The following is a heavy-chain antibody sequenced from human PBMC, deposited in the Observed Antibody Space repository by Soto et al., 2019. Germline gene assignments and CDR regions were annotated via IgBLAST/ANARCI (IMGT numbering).Heavy chain of an antibody. CDR2: IYHSGST. CDR1: GGSISSGGYS. V-gene: IGHV4-30-2*01. Sequence: SETLSLTCAVSGGSISSGGYSWSWIRQPPGKGLEWIGYIYHSGSTKYNPSLKSRVTVSVDTSKKQFSLKLSSVTAADTAVYYCARGLYANLIRGFDIWGQGRMVTVSS. D-gene: IGHD2-8*01. CDR3: ARGLYANLIRGFDI. J-gene: IGHJ3*02.